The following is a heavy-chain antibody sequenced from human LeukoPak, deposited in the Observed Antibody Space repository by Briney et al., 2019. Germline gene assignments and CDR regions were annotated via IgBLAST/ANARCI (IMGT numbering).Heavy chain of an antibody. CDR2: RYYRSKWFN. CDR1: GDTVSSNSAA. V-gene: IGHV6-1*01. Sequence: SQTLSLTCDISGDTVSSNSAAWSWIRQSPSRGLEWPGRRYYRSKWFNDYAMSVKGRMTINPDTSKNQFSLQLNSVTPEDTAVYYCARAPGKYSYGSGHFDYWGQGTLVTVSS. J-gene: IGHJ4*02. D-gene: IGHD5-18*01. CDR3: ARAPGKYSYGSGHFDY.